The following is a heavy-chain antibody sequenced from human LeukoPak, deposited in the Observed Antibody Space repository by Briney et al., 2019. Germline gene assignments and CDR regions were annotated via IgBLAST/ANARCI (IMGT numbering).Heavy chain of an antibody. CDR1: SASINSFY. V-gene: IGHV4-59*12. CDR2: ISHTGLT. CDR3: ALSVEYDVFMDP. J-gene: IGHJ5*02. Sequence: SETLSLTCIVSSASINSFYWSWIRQPPGKGLEWIGYISHTGLTNYNPSLKSRVTISVDTSRNEFSLKLTSVTAADTAVYFCALSVEYDVFMDPWGQGTLVIVSS. D-gene: IGHD3-9*01.